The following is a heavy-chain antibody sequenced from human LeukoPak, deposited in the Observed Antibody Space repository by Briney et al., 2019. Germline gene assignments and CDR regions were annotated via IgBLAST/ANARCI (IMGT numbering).Heavy chain of an antibody. Sequence: ASVKVSCKASGGTFRSYAISWVRQAPGQGLEWMGGIIPIFGTANYAQKFQGRVTITADESTSTAYMELSSLRSEDTALYYCARPSYSSSWYVWASPYDYWGQGTLVTVSS. V-gene: IGHV1-69*13. J-gene: IGHJ4*02. D-gene: IGHD6-13*01. CDR2: IIPIFGTA. CDR3: ARPSYSSSWYVWASPYDY. CDR1: GGTFRSYA.